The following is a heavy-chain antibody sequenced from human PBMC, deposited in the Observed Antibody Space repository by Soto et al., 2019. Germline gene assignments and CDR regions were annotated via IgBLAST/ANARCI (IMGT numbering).Heavy chain of an antibody. CDR2: ISRSGDIT. J-gene: IGHJ4*02. Sequence: VPLLDSGGGLVQPGGSLRLSCAASGFTFSSYAMNWVRQAPGKGMEWVSVISRSGDITYYADSVKGRFTSSRDNSKNTLYLQMNSLRTEDTAVYYCARRGPGTYFDYWGQGTLVTVSS. CDR1: GFTFSSYA. V-gene: IGHV3-23*01. CDR3: ARRGPGTYFDY. D-gene: IGHD6-13*01.